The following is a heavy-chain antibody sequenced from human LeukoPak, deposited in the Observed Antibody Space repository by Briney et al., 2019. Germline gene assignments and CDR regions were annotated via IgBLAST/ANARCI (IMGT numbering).Heavy chain of an antibody. Sequence: GGSLRLSCAASGFTFSGYGLTWVRQAPGKGLGWVSTINGKTNSTYYADSVKGRFTISRDNSKNTLYLQMNSLRAEDTAVYYCARDKRPPYSGSYGWFDPWGQGTLVTVSS. J-gene: IGHJ5*02. CDR2: INGKTNST. CDR1: GFTFSGYG. V-gene: IGHV3-23*01. D-gene: IGHD1-26*01. CDR3: ARDKRPPYSGSYGWFDP.